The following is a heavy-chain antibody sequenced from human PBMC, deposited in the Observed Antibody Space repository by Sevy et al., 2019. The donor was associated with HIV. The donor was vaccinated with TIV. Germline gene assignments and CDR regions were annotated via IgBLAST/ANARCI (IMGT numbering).Heavy chain of an antibody. V-gene: IGHV3-30-3*01. D-gene: IGHD2-2*01. CDR1: GFTFSSYA. CDR3: AREDQQQYYYYYYGMDV. CDR2: ISYDGSNK. J-gene: IGHJ6*02. Sequence: GGSLRLSCAASGFTFSSYAMHWVRQAPGKGLEWVAVISYDGSNKYYADSVKGRFTISRDNSKNTLYLQMNSLRAEDTAVDYCAREDQQQYYYYYYGMDVWGQGTTVTVSS.